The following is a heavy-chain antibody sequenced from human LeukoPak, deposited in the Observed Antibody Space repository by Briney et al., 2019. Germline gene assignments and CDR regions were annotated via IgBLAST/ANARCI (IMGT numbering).Heavy chain of an antibody. Sequence: GASVKVSCKASGYTFTSYYMHWVRQAPGQGLEWMGIINPSGGSTSYAQKFQGGVTMTRDTSTSTVYMELSSLRSDDTAVYYCASRDGYNHFDYWGQGTLVTVSS. CDR2: INPSGGST. V-gene: IGHV1-46*01. J-gene: IGHJ4*02. CDR3: ASRDGYNHFDY. D-gene: IGHD5-24*01. CDR1: GYTFTSYY.